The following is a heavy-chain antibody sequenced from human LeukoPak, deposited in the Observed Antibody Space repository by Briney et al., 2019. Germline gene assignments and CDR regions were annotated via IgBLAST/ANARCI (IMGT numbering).Heavy chain of an antibody. CDR3: ARECTSCYCGMDV. CDR2: ISSSSSYI. V-gene: IGHV3-21*01. CDR1: GFTFSSYS. Sequence: GGSLRLSCAASGFTFSSYSMNWVRQAPGKGLEWVSSISSSSSYIYYADSVKGRFTISRDNAKNSLYPQMNSLRDEDTAVYYCARECTSCYCGMDVWGQGTTVTVSS. D-gene: IGHD2-2*01. J-gene: IGHJ6*02.